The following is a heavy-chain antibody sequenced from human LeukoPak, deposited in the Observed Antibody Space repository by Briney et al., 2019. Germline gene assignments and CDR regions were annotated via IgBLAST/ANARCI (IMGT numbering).Heavy chain of an antibody. CDR1: GVSINNSSYY. Sequence: PSETLSLTCSDCGVSINNSSYYWGWIRQTPGKGLEWIGSVYPSGSTYSSPSLKSRVTIFVDTSKKQVSLNLNSVTAADTAMYYCARRAVTAISDYWGQGTLVTVSS. D-gene: IGHD2-21*02. V-gene: IGHV4-39*01. CDR2: VYPSGST. J-gene: IGHJ4*02. CDR3: ARRAVTAISDY.